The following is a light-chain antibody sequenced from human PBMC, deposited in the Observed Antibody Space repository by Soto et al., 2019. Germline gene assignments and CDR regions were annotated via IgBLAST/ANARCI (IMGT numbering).Light chain of an antibody. J-gene: IGKJ1*01. CDR2: GAS. CDR1: ESVSTN. V-gene: IGKV3-15*01. CDR3: QQYSIWRT. Sequence: EIEMAHSPATLSLAPCERVTLSFRASESVSTNLAWYQQKAGQAPRLLIYGASTRATGIPARFSGSGSGTEFTLTISSLQSEDFAVYYCQQYSIWRTFGQGTKVDI.